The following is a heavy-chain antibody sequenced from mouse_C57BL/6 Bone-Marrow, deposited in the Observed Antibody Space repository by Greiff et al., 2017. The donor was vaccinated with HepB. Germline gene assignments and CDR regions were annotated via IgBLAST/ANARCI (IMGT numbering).Heavy chain of an antibody. D-gene: IGHD1-1*01. CDR3: ARDYGSSSWFAY. V-gene: IGHV5-15*04. Sequence: EVKVEESGGGLVQPGGSLKLSCAASGFTFSDYGMAWVRQAPRKGPEWVAFISNLAYSIYYADTVTGRFTISRENAKNTLYLEMSSLRSEDTAMYYCARDYGSSSWFAYWGQGTLVTVSA. CDR2: ISNLAYSI. CDR1: GFTFSDYG. J-gene: IGHJ3*01.